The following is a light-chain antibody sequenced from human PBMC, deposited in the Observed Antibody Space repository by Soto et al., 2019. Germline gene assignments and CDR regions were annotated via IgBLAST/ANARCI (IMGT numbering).Light chain of an antibody. CDR3: QSSDSSLSGAV. V-gene: IGLV1-40*01. CDR1: SSNIGAGYD. CDR2: GNS. J-gene: IGLJ1*01. Sequence: QSVLTQPPSVSGSPGQRVTISCTGSSSNIGAGYDVHWYQQLPGTAPKLLIYGNSNRPSGVPDRFSGSKSGTSASLAITGLQAEEEADYYCQSSDSSLSGAVFGTGTKLTVL.